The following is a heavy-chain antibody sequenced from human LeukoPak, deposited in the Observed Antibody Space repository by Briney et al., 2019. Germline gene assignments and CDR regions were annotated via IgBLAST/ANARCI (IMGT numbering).Heavy chain of an antibody. CDR1: GFTFSNYG. CDR2: ITDSGNT. V-gene: IGHV3-23*01. D-gene: IGHD3-22*01. CDR3: ANWYYYENGAYWC. J-gene: IGHJ4*02. Sequence: GGSLRLSCAASGFTFSNYGMSWVRQAQGKGLEWVSAITDSGNTFYADSVKGRFTISRDNSRNTLYPQMNSLRAEDTALYYCANWYYYENGAYWCWGQGTLVTVSS.